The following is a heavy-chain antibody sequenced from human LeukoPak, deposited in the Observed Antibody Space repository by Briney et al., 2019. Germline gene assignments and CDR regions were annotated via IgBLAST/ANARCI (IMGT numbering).Heavy chain of an antibody. Sequence: PSETLSLTCAVYGGSFSGYYWNWIRQPPGKGLEWIGEINHSGSTNYIPSLKSRVTISVDTSKNQFSLKLSSVTAADTAVYYCARGSKMLGYNWFDHWGQGTLVTVSS. J-gene: IGHJ5*02. V-gene: IGHV4-34*01. CDR3: ARGSKMLGYNWFDH. CDR1: GGSFSGYY. D-gene: IGHD1-26*01. CDR2: INHSGST.